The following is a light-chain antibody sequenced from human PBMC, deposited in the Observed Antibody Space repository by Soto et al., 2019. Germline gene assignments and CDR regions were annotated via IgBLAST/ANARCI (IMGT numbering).Light chain of an antibody. CDR1: SSNIGAGYD. CDR2: GDT. Sequence: QSALTQPPSVSGAPGQRVSISCAGGSSNIGAGYDVHWYQQLPRTAPKLLIYGDTNRPSGVPDRFSGSKSGTSASLVITGLQAEDEADYYCQSYDSSLSGHVVFGGGTKLTVL. J-gene: IGLJ2*01. CDR3: QSYDSSLSGHVV. V-gene: IGLV1-40*01.